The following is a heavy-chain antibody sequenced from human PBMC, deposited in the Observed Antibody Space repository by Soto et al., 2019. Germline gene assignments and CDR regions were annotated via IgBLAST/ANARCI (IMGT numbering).Heavy chain of an antibody. J-gene: IGHJ3*02. V-gene: IGHV3-30-3*01. CDR1: GFTFSSYA. CDR3: ARDLSRSGYYTSSFAI. D-gene: IGHD3-3*01. Sequence: GGSLRLSCAASGFTFSSYAMHWVRQAPGKGLEWVASISYDGSNKYYADSVKGRFTISRDNSKNTLYLQMNSLRAEDTAVYYCARDLSRSGYYTSSFAIWGQGTMVTVSS. CDR2: ISYDGSNK.